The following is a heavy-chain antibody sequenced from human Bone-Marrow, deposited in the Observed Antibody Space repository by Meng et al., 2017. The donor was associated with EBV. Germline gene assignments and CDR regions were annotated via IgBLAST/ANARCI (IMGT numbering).Heavy chain of an antibody. CDR1: GYTFTNYA. CDR3: ATEPGYSSG. D-gene: IGHD6-19*01. V-gene: IGHV1-3*01. J-gene: IGHJ4*02. Sequence: QVQLVQSWAEVRKPGASVKVSCKASGYTFTNYAMHWVRQAPGQRLEWMGWINPGNGNTKYSQKFQGRASITRDISASIVYMELTSLRSEDTAVYYCATEPGYSSGWGQGTLVTVSS. CDR2: INPGNGNT.